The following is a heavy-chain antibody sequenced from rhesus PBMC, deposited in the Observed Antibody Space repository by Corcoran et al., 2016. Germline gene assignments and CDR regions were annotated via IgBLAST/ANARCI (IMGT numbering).Heavy chain of an antibody. CDR1: GFSISSGFY. CDR3: ARRVTVVIVAAPLVDTFDF. Sequence: QVQLQESGPGLVKPSETLSLTCTVSGFSISSGFYWGWVRQAPGKGLEWVGYIYGSSGSTNYTPSLKNRVTISKDTSKNQFSLKLSSVTAADTAVYYCARRVTVVIVAAPLVDTFDFWGQGLRVTVSS. J-gene: IGHJ3*01. V-gene: IGHV4-99*01. CDR2: IYGSSGST. D-gene: IGHD2-33*01.